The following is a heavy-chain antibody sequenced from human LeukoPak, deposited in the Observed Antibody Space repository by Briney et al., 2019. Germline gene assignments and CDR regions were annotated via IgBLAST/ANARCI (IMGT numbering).Heavy chain of an antibody. J-gene: IGHJ3*02. Sequence: PGGSLRLSCAASGFTFSSYAMHWVRQAPGKGLEGVAVISYDGSNKYYADSVKGRFTISRDNSKNTLYLQMNSLRAEDTAVYYCARDFRPYYYGSGSYYSDAFDIWGQGTMVTVSS. D-gene: IGHD3-10*01. CDR3: ARDFRPYYYGSGSYYSDAFDI. CDR2: ISYDGSNK. V-gene: IGHV3-30*04. CDR1: GFTFSSYA.